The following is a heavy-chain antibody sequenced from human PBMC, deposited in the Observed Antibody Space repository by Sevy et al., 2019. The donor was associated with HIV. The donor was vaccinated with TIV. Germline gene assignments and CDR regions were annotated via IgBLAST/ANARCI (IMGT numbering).Heavy chain of an antibody. D-gene: IGHD3-10*01. CDR3: ARPSYGSGRGYQNYFYYYGMDD. CDR2: IIPIFGTT. J-gene: IGHJ6*02. V-gene: IGHV1-69*13. CDR1: RGTFSSFA. Sequence: ASLKVSCKASRGTFSSFALSWVRQAPGQGLEWMGGIIPIFGTTKYAKKFQGRVTIIADESTSTAYMELSSLGSEDTSVYYCARPSYGSGRGYQNYFYYYGMDDWGPGTTVTVSS.